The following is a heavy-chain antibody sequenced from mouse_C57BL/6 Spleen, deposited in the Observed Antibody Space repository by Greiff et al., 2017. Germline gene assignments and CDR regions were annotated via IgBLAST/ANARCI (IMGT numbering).Heavy chain of an antibody. J-gene: IGHJ2*01. Sequence: QVQLQQSGAELVRPGASVTLSCKASGYTFTDYGMHWVKQTPVHGLEWIGAIDPETGGTAYNQKFKGKATLTADKSSSTAYMELRSLTSEDSAVYYCTGWDWDYWGQGTTLTVSS. V-gene: IGHV1-15*01. D-gene: IGHD4-1*01. CDR1: GYTFTDYG. CDR3: TGWDWDY. CDR2: IDPETGGT.